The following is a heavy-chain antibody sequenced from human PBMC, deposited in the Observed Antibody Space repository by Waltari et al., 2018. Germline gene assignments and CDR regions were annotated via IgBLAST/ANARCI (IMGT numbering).Heavy chain of an antibody. CDR1: DVSITSNSHS. Sequence: HLQLQESGPGLLKPSETLSLTCSVSDVSITSNSHSWVWIRQPPGQGLEWIGTLSYSGATYSSPSLKSRVTISGDTSKNQLSLILGSVTAADTAVYYCATYIGASIGTAAFDVWGQGTMVTVSA. V-gene: IGHV4-39*01. D-gene: IGHD5-12*01. CDR2: LSYSGAT. CDR3: ATYIGASIGTAAFDV. J-gene: IGHJ3*01.